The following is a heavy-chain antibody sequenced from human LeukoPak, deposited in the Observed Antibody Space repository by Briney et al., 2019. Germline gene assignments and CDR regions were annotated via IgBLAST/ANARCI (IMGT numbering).Heavy chain of an antibody. CDR2: IYFNGNT. Sequence: SETLSLTCTVSGGSISIANFYWNWIRQHPHPGKGLEWIGSIYFNGNTLYNPSLKSRLTISIDTSKNQFSLKLTSLTAADTAMYYCARQWVGRAFDIWGQGTVVTVSS. D-gene: IGHD1-26*01. CDR1: GGSISIANFY. V-gene: IGHV4-31*03. CDR3: ARQWVGRAFDI. J-gene: IGHJ3*02.